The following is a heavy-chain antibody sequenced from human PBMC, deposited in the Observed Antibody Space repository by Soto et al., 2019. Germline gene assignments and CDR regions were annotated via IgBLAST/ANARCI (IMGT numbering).Heavy chain of an antibody. CDR3: AKDHYGDFDY. V-gene: IGHV3-30-3*01. CDR1: GFTFSSYA. Sequence: GGSLRLSCAASGFTFSSYAMHWVRQAPGKGLEWVAIISHDGSYKYYADSVKGQFTVSRDNSKNTLYLQMNSLRTEDTAVYYCAKDHYGDFDYWGQGTLVTVSS. CDR2: ISHDGSYK. D-gene: IGHD4-17*01. J-gene: IGHJ4*02.